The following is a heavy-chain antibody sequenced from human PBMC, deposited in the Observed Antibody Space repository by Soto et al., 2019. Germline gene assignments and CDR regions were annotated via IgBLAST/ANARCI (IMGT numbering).Heavy chain of an antibody. V-gene: IGHV1-18*01. Sequence: ASVKVSCKASGYRFTSYGISWVRQAPGQGLEWLGWISAYDDNTNYAQKLQGRVTMTTDTSTSTAYMELRSLRSDDTAVYYCAREGSRPYYYYGMDVWGQGTTVTSP. D-gene: IGHD1-26*01. CDR3: AREGSRPYYYYGMDV. CDR2: ISAYDDNT. J-gene: IGHJ6*02. CDR1: GYRFTSYG.